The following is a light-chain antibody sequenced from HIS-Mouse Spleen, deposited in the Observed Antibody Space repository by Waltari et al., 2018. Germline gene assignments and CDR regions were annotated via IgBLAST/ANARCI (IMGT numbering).Light chain of an antibody. CDR3: CSYAGSSTWV. V-gene: IGLV2-23*01. Sequence: QSALTQPASVSGSPGQSITISCTGTRSDVGSYNLVSWYQQHPGKAPKLMNYEGSKRPSGVSNRLSGSKAGNTASLTISGLQAEDEADYYCCSYAGSSTWVFGGGTKLTVL. CDR1: RSDVGSYNL. CDR2: EGS. J-gene: IGLJ3*02.